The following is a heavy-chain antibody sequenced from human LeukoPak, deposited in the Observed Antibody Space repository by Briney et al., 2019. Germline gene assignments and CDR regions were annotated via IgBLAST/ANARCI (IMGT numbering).Heavy chain of an antibody. Sequence: GGSLRLSCAASGFTFSSYAMSWVRQAPGKGLEWVSAISGSGGSTYYADSEKGRFTISRDNSKNTLYLQMNSLRAEDTAVYYCASLPDETPSGLFDYWGQGTLVTVSS. CDR1: GFTFSSYA. CDR2: ISGSGGST. CDR3: ASLPDETPSGLFDY. V-gene: IGHV3-23*01. J-gene: IGHJ4*02.